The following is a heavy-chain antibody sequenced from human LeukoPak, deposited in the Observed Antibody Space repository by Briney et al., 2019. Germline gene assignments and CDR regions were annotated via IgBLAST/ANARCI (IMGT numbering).Heavy chain of an antibody. D-gene: IGHD5-24*01. V-gene: IGHV4-30-4*08. CDR2: IYYSGTT. J-gene: IGHJ6*02. CDR3: ARRRAMATWEGYYHYAMDV. CDR1: GGSISSGDYY. Sequence: SETLSLTCTVSGGSISSGDYYWSWIRQPPGKGLEWIGYIYYSGTTDYNPSLKSRVTISVDTSKNQISLKLSSVTAADTAVYYCARRRAMATWEGYYHYAMDVWGQGTTVNVSS.